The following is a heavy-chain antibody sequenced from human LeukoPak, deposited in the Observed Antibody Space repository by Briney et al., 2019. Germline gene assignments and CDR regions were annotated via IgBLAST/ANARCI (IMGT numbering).Heavy chain of an antibody. CDR1: GYTFTGYY. V-gene: IGHV1-2*02. CDR2: INPNSGGT. J-gene: IGHJ6*02. CDR3: ARLMRYYDFWSGDYYGTVV. D-gene: IGHD3-3*01. Sequence: ASVKVSCKASGYTFTGYYMHWVRQAPGQGLEWMGWINPNSGGTNYAQKFQGRVTMTRDTSISTAYMELSRLRSDDAAVYYCARLMRYYDFWSGDYYGTVVGGQGTRVSVSS.